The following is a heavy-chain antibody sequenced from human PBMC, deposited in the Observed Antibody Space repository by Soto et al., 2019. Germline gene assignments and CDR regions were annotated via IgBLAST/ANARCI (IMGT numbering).Heavy chain of an antibody. J-gene: IGHJ4*02. CDR3: ARHTYYYDSSGYSDFDY. D-gene: IGHD3-22*01. CDR2: IDPSDSYT. V-gene: IGHV5-10-1*01. Sequence: XESLKISCKGSGYSFTSYWISWVRQMPGKGLEWMGRIDPSDSYTNYSPSFQGHVTISADKSISTAYLQWSSLKASDTAMYYCARHTYYYDSSGYSDFDYWGQGTLVTVSS. CDR1: GYSFTSYW.